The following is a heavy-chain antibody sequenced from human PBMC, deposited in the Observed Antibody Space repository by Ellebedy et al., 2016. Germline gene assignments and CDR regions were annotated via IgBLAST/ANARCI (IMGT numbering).Heavy chain of an antibody. CDR2: IYSGGST. D-gene: IGHD2-15*01. Sequence: GGSLRLXXAASGFTVSSNYMSWVRQAPGKGLEWVSIIYSGGSTYYADSVKGRFTISRDNSKNTLYLQMNSLRAEDTAVYYCARGSLYCSGGSCYLAYWGQGTLVTVSS. CDR3: ARGSLYCSGGSCYLAY. V-gene: IGHV3-53*01. J-gene: IGHJ4*02. CDR1: GFTVSSNY.